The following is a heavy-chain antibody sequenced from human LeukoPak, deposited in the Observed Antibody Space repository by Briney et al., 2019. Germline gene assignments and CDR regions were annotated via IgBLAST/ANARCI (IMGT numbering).Heavy chain of an antibody. CDR2: VYYGRSP. CDR1: GDSISRSTYY. D-gene: IGHD5-12*01. Sequence: PSETLSLTCTVSGDSISRSTYYWAWIRQPPGKGLEWIGSVYYGRSPYFNPSLESRATISVDTSKNHFSLKMSSVTAADTAVYYCVRHDGRGGATMGAFDSWGQGSLVTVSS. CDR3: VRHDGRGGATMGAFDS. V-gene: IGHV4-39*01. J-gene: IGHJ5*01.